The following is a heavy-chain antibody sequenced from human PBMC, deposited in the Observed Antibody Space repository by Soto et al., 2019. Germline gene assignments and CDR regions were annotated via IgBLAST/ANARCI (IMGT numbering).Heavy chain of an antibody. D-gene: IGHD2-2*01. Sequence: GGSLRLSCGASGFTFSSYAMSWVRQAPGKGLEWVSAISDSGGSTYYADSMKGRFAISRDNSKNTLYLQMNSLRAEDTAIYYCAKDLTSTSRTPELWGQGTLVTVSS. CDR3: AKDLTSTSRTPEL. J-gene: IGHJ4*02. CDR2: ISDSGGST. V-gene: IGHV3-23*01. CDR1: GFTFSSYA.